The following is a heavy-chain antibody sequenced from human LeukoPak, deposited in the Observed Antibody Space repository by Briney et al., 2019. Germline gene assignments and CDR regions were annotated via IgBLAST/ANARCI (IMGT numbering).Heavy chain of an antibody. CDR3: AKEEVFNGMDV. CDR1: GFTFSSYG. Sequence: GRSLILSCAASGFTFSSYGMHWVRQAPGKGLEWVAVISYDGSNKYYADSVKGRFTISRDNSKNTLYLQMNSLRAEDTAVYYCAKEEVFNGMDVWGQGTTVTVSS. J-gene: IGHJ6*02. CDR2: ISYDGSNK. V-gene: IGHV3-30*18. D-gene: IGHD2-21*01.